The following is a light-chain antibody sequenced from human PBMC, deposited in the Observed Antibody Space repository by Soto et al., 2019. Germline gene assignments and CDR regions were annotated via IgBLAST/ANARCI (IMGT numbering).Light chain of an antibody. CDR1: QGISSG. CDR3: QQANSFPVT. V-gene: IGKV1-12*01. CDR2: TGS. Sequence: DIQMTQSPSSVSASVGDRVSITCRASQGISSGLAWYQQKPGRAPKLLIYTGSSLQSGVPSRFSGTGSGTDFTLTISSLQPEDVATYYCQQANSFPVTFGGGTKVEIK. J-gene: IGKJ4*01.